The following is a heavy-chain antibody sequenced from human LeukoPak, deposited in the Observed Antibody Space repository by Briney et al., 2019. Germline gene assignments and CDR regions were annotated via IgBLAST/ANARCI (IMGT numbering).Heavy chain of an antibody. Sequence: PVRSLRLSSAASGFTFSRNWMSWVRQAPGKGLEWVANINEDGNEKYYVDSVAGRFTISRDNAKNSLYLQMNSLRAEDTAVYYCARDPDAGTTDYWGQGTLVTVSS. CDR3: ARDPDAGTTDY. D-gene: IGHD1-7*01. V-gene: IGHV3-7*01. CDR2: INEDGNEK. J-gene: IGHJ4*02. CDR1: GFTFSRNW.